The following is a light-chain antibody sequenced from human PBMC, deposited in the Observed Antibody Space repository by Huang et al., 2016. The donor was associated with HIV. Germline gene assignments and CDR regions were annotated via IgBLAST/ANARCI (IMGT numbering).Light chain of an antibody. Sequence: DIQMTQSPSSVSATVGDRVTITCRASQGISSGLAWYQQTPGKAPKLLIFAASSLQSGVPSRFSDNGSGTDFTLTISSLQPEDSATYYCQQAHSLPYAFGQGTKLEIK. J-gene: IGKJ2*01. CDR2: AAS. CDR3: QQAHSLPYA. CDR1: QGISSG. V-gene: IGKV1-12*01.